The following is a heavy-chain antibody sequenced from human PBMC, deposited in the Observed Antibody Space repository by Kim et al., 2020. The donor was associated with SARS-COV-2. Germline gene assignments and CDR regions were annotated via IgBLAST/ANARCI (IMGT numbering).Heavy chain of an antibody. V-gene: IGHV4-39*01. D-gene: IGHD6-13*01. CDR3: ARRREEVAAGIVYYYYYMDV. J-gene: IGHJ6*03. Sequence: SRVTISVDTSKNQFSLKLSSVTAADTAVYYCARRREEVAAGIVYYYYYMDVWGKGTTVTVSS.